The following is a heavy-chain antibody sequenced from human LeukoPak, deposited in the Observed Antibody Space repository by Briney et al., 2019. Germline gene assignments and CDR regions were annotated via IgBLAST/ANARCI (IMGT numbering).Heavy chain of an antibody. J-gene: IGHJ4*02. Sequence: GGSLRLSCTASGFTFGDYAMSWVRQAPGKGLEWVGFIRSKAYGETTEYAASVKGRFTISRDDSKSIAYLQMNSLKTEDTAVYYCTRARLGDYYGSGSYYNFDYWGQGTLVTVSS. CDR1: GFTFGDYA. CDR3: TRARLGDYYGSGSYYNFDY. D-gene: IGHD3-10*01. CDR2: IRSKAYGETT. V-gene: IGHV3-49*04.